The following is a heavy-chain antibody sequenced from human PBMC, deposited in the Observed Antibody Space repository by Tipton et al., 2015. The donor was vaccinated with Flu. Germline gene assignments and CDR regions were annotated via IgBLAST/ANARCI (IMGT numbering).Heavy chain of an antibody. J-gene: IGHJ6*02. CDR2: IYYSWST. CDR3: ARAVRRLWFGDHYYYGLDV. CDR1: GGSISSGTYY. D-gene: IGHD3-10*01. Sequence: TLSLTCSVSGGSISSGTYYWGWIRQPPGKGLEWIGSIYYSWSTYYSPSVKSRVTMSVDTSKNQLSLRLNSVTAADTALYYCARAVRRLWFGDHYYYGLDVWGQWTTVTVSS. V-gene: IGHV4-39*07.